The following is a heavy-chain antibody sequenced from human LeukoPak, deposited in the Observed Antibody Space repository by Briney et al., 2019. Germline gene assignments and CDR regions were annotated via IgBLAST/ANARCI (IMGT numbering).Heavy chain of an antibody. D-gene: IGHD3-22*01. CDR2: IYHSGST. CDR3: ARGSGYYDSSGYYQPYYFDY. V-gene: IGHV4-34*01. Sequence: SETLSLTCAVYGGSFSGYYWSWIRQPPGKGLEWIGEIYHSGSTNYNPSLKSRVTISVDKSKNQFSLKLSSVTAADTAVYYCARGSGYYDSSGYYQPYYFDYWGQGTLVTVSS. CDR1: GGSFSGYY. J-gene: IGHJ4*02.